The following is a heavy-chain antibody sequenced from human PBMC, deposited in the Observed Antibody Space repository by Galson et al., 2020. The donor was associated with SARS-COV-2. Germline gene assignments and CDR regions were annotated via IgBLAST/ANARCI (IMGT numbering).Heavy chain of an antibody. V-gene: IGHV4-59*08. CDR3: AKLAEGRRSSEDY. Sequence: ETSETLSLTCAVSIGSMTSHYWSWIRQAPGKGLEWIGYISYDGSTTHNPSLKSRVTISIDTSKNQFSLRLTSVTAADTALYYCAKLAEGRRSSEDYWGQGTRVTVSS. D-gene: IGHD1-26*01. CDR2: ISYDGST. J-gene: IGHJ4*02. CDR1: IGSMTSHY.